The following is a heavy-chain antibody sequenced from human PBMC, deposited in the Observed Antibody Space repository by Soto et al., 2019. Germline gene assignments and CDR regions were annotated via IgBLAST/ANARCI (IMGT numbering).Heavy chain of an antibody. CDR3: ARPLEDEYCSGGSCYSGDGY. V-gene: IGHV3-11*01. CDR1: GFTFSDYY. J-gene: IGHJ4*02. Sequence: GGSLRLSCAASGFTFSDYYMSWIRQAPGKGLEWVSYISSSGSTIYYADSVKGRFTISRDNAKNSLYLQMNSLRAEDTAVYYCARPLEDEYCSGGSCYSGDGYWGQGTLVTVSS. CDR2: ISSSGSTI. D-gene: IGHD2-15*01.